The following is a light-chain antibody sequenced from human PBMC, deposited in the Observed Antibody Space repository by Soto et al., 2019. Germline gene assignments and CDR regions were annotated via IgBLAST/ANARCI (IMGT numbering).Light chain of an antibody. CDR3: QQYNNWPLT. CDR2: SAS. Sequence: ETVMTQSPAPLSASPGESATLSCRASQSVNSDLAWYQQIPGQAPRLLIYSASTGATGGPARFSGSGSGTDVTLTISSLQSEDFAIYYCQQYNNWPLTFGGGTKVEI. V-gene: IGKV3-15*01. J-gene: IGKJ4*01. CDR1: QSVNSD.